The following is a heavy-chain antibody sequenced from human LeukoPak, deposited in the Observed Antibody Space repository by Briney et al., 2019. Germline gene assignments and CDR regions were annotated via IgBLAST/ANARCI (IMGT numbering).Heavy chain of an antibody. CDR3: ARDLPLIGY. CDR2: ISFDGGHT. Sequence: GGSLRLSCAASGFTFSYNAMNWVRQAPGKGLEWVALISFDGGHTYYADSVKGRFTISRDNAKNSLYLQMNSLRAEDTAVYYCARDLPLIGYWGQGTLVTVSS. J-gene: IGHJ4*02. CDR1: GFTFSYNA. V-gene: IGHV3-30*03.